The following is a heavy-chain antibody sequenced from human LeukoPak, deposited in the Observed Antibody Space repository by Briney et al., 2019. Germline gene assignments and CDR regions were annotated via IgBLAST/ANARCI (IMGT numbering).Heavy chain of an antibody. J-gene: IGHJ6*02. Sequence: PGGSLRLSCAASGCTFNSYSMNWVRQAPGKGLEWVSSIESSSTYIYYADSVKGRFTVSRNNAENSLYLQMNSLRAEDTAVYYCSRVLYSSGWVFGGYCAMDVWGQGTTVTVSS. CDR2: IESSSTYI. V-gene: IGHV3-21*01. CDR1: GCTFNSYS. D-gene: IGHD6-19*01. CDR3: SRVLYSSGWVFGGYCAMDV.